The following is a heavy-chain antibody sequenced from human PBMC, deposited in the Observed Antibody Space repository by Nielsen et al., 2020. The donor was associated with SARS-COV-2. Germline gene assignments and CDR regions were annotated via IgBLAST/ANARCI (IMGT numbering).Heavy chain of an antibody. Sequence: ASVKVSCKASGYTFTSYGISWVRQAPGQGLEWMGWISAYNGNTNYAQKLQGRVTMTTDTSTSTAYMELRSLRSDDTAVYYCARALDAIFGVVIPGPWGQGTLVTVSS. V-gene: IGHV1-18*04. D-gene: IGHD3-3*01. CDR2: ISAYNGNT. CDR3: ARALDAIFGVVIPGP. CDR1: GYTFTSYG. J-gene: IGHJ5*02.